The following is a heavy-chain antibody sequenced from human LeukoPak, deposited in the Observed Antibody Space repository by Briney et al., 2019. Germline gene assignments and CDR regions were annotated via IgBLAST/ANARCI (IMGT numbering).Heavy chain of an antibody. D-gene: IGHD4-17*01. Sequence: GGSLRLSCAASGFTCSSYGMHWVRQAPGKGLEWVAVISYDGSIKYYADSVKGRFTISRDNSKNTLYLQMNSLRAEDTAVYYCANEVGDYGDYGGVYWGQGTLVTVSS. V-gene: IGHV3-30*18. CDR3: ANEVGDYGDYGGVY. CDR1: GFTCSSYG. J-gene: IGHJ4*02. CDR2: ISYDGSIK.